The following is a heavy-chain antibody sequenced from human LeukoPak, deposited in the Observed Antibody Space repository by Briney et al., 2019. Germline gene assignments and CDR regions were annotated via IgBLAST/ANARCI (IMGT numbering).Heavy chain of an antibody. CDR3: ARDCQDIVVVVAATPRANWFDP. CDR2: IYHSGST. J-gene: IGHJ5*02. V-gene: IGHV4-38-2*02. D-gene: IGHD2-15*01. CDR1: GYSISSGYY. Sequence: SETLSLTCTVSGYSISSGYYWGWIRQPPGKGLEWIGSIYHSGSTYYNPSLKSRVTISVDTSKNQFSLKLSSVTAADTAVYYCARDCQDIVVVVAATPRANWFDPWGQGTLVTVSS.